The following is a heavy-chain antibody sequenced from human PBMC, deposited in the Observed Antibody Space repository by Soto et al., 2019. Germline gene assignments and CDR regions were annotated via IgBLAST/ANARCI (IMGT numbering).Heavy chain of an antibody. Sequence: GGSLRLSFAACGFTFSSYSMNWVRQAPGKGLEWVSYISGSGGSTYYADSVKGRFTISRDNSKNTLYLQMNSLRAEDTAVYYCAKGYFDWLLGWGESGYYYYGMDVWGQGTTVTVSS. D-gene: IGHD3-9*01. CDR3: AKGYFDWLLGWGESGYYYYGMDV. CDR2: ISGSGGST. V-gene: IGHV3-23*01. J-gene: IGHJ6*02. CDR1: GFTFSSYS.